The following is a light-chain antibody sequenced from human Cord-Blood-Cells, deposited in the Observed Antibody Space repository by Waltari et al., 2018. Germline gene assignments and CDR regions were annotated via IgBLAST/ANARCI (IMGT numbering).Light chain of an antibody. CDR3: CSYAGWV. CDR1: SSDVGSYNL. J-gene: IGLJ3*02. CDR2: EGS. Sequence: QSALTQPASVSGSPGQSITISCTGTSSDVGSYNLVSWYQQHPGKAPKLMISEGSNRPSVVSNRFSGSESGNTASLTISGLQAEDEADYYCCSYAGWVFGGGTKLTVL. V-gene: IGLV2-23*01.